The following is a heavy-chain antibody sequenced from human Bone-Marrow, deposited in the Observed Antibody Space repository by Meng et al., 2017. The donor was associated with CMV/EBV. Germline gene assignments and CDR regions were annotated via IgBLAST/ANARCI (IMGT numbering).Heavy chain of an antibody. CDR3: ARVERSDNSRYRPFDY. V-gene: IGHV3-7*01. J-gene: IGHJ4*02. CDR2: IKQDGSEK. CDR1: GFTFSSYW. D-gene: IGHD5-12*01. Sequence: GESLKISCAASGFTFSSYWMSWVRQAPGKGLEWVATIKQDGSEKDYGDSVKGRFTISRDNANNSLSLQLNYPRVEDTAIYYCARVERSDNSRYRPFDYWGQGSLVTVSS.